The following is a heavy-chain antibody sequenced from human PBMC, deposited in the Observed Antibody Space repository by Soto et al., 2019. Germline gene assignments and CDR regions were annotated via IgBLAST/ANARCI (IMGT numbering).Heavy chain of an antibody. CDR2: ISYDGSNK. CDR1: GFTFSSYG. Sequence: GGSLRLSCAASGFTFSSYGMHWVRQAPGKGLEWVAVISYDGSNKYYADSVKGRFTISRDNSKNTLYLQMNSLRAEDTAVYYCARDLGYYDSSGYFDYWGQGTLVTVSS. V-gene: IGHV3-30*03. J-gene: IGHJ4*02. D-gene: IGHD3-22*01. CDR3: ARDLGYYDSSGYFDY.